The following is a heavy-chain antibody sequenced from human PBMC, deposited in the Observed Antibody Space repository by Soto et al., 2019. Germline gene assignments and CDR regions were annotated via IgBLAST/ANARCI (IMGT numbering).Heavy chain of an antibody. Sequence: QVQLVQSGAEVKKPGASVKVSCKASGYTFTSYYMHWVRQAPGQGLEGMGIINPSGGSTSYAQKFQGRVTMTRDTSTSTVYMELSSLRSEDTAVYYCARVVRIAARPRYGMDVWGQGTTVTVSS. J-gene: IGHJ6*02. D-gene: IGHD6-6*01. V-gene: IGHV1-46*01. CDR2: INPSGGST. CDR1: GYTFTSYY. CDR3: ARVVRIAARPRYGMDV.